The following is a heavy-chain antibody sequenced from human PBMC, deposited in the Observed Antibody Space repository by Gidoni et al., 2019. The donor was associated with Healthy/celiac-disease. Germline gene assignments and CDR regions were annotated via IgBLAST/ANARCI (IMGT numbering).Heavy chain of an antibody. V-gene: IGHV3-73*01. Sequence: EVQLVESGGGLVQPGGSLKLSCAASGFTFSGSAMHWVRQASGKGLEWVGRIRSKANSYATAYAASVKGRFTISRDDSKNTAYLQMNSLKTEDTAVYYCTVVIAARPLVDYWGQGTLVTVSS. CDR3: TVVIAARPLVDY. J-gene: IGHJ4*02. CDR1: GFTFSGSA. D-gene: IGHD6-6*01. CDR2: IRSKANSYAT.